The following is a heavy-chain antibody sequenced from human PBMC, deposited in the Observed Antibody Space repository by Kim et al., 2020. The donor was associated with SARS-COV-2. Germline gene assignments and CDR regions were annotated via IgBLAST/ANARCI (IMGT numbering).Heavy chain of an antibody. V-gene: IGHV3-11*03. D-gene: IGHD2-8*01. CDR3: ARAGGYCTNGVCYTGAFDI. CDR2: ISSSSSKT. J-gene: IGHJ3*02. CDR1: GFTFSDYY. Sequence: GGSLRLSCAASGFTFSDYYMSWIRQAPGKGLEWVSYISSSSSKTNYADSVKGRFTISRDNAKNSLYLQMNSLRAEDTAVYYCARAGGYCTNGVCYTGAFDIWGQGTMVTVSS.